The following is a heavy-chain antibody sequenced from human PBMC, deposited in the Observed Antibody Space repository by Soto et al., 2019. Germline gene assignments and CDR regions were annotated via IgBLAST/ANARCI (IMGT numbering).Heavy chain of an antibody. J-gene: IGHJ4*02. CDR2: LFGNGGGI. D-gene: IGHD2-8*01. CDR3: AKDRQPDGLWPFDH. V-gene: IGHV3-23*01. CDR1: GFTFSTYA. Sequence: EVQLLESGGGLIQPGGSLRLSCAASGFTFSTYAMSWVRQAPGKGLEWVSGLFGNGGGISYADSVMGRFTISRDNSNNMLYLEVHSLRVEDTGVYYCAKDRQPDGLWPFDHWGQGTLVTVSS.